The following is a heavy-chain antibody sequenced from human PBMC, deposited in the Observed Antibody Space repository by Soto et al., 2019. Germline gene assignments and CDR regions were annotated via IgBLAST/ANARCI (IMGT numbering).Heavy chain of an antibody. D-gene: IGHD4-17*01. CDR1: GFTLISFA. J-gene: IGHJ4*02. Sequence: GGSLRLSCAASGFTLISFALHWVRQAPGKGLEWVGVISYDGNNKYYADSVKGRFTISRDNFKNTLYLQMDSLRAEDTAMYYCAKDHLETTVTTPSYWGQGTLVTVSS. V-gene: IGHV3-30*04. CDR2: ISYDGNNK. CDR3: AKDHLETTVTTPSY.